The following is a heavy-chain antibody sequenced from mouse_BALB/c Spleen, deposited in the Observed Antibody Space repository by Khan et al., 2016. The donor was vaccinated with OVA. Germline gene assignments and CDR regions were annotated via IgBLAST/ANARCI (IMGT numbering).Heavy chain of an antibody. CDR2: ISSSGSN. CDR1: GFTFSSYF. V-gene: IGHV5-6-5*01. D-gene: IGHD2-14*01. J-gene: IGHJ2*01. Sequence: EVQLVESGGGSVKPGGSLKLSCKVSGFTFSSYFMSWIRQTPEKRLEWVASISSSGSNYYQDRVKAGFTISRDNDRNVVYLQMSSLRSEDMAMYYCAREAYRYDEYYFAYWGQGTTLTVSS. CDR3: AREAYRYDEYYFAY.